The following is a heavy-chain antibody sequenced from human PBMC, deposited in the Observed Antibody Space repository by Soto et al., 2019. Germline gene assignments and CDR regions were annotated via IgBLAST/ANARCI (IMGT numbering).Heavy chain of an antibody. CDR1: GFTFSSYA. Sequence: EVQLLESGGGLVQPGGSLRLTCAASGFTFSSYAMSWVRQAPGKGLEWVSAISGSGGTTYYADSVKGRFTFSRDNSKNTLYLQTNSLRAEDTAVYYCAKAASGWFSAFDIWGQGTMVTVSS. CDR3: AKAASGWFSAFDI. D-gene: IGHD6-13*01. CDR2: ISGSGGTT. J-gene: IGHJ3*02. V-gene: IGHV3-23*01.